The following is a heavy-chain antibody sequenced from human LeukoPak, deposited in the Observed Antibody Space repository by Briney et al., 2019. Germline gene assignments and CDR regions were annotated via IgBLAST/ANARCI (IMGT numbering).Heavy chain of an antibody. V-gene: IGHV1-18*01. CDR2: ISANSGNT. J-gene: IGHJ4*02. D-gene: IGHD5-24*01. Sequence: ASVKVSCKASGYTFTDNGISWVRQAPGEGLEGMGWISANSGNTVFVQKFQGRVSMTTETYSSTAYMQLRSMRSDDTATYYCARDRDYRFAYWGQGTLVTVPS. CDR3: ARDRDYRFAY. CDR1: GYTFTDNG.